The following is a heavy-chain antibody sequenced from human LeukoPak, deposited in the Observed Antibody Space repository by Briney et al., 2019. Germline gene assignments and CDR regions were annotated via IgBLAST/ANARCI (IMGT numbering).Heavy chain of an antibody. J-gene: IGHJ6*02. CDR2: IYYSGTT. CDR1: GGSISPYY. D-gene: IGHD3-10*01. CDR3: ARGIRGKYYYGMDV. V-gene: IGHV4-59*01. Sequence: SETLSLTCTVSGGSISPYYWGWIRQPPGKGLEWIGYIYYSGTTNYNPSLKSRVTISVDTSKNQFSLRLNSVTAADTAVYYCARGIRGKYYYGMDVWGQGTRSPSP.